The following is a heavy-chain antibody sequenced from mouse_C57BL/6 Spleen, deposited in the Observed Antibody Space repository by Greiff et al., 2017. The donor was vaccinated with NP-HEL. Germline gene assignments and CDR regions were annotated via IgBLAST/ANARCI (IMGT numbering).Heavy chain of an antibody. CDR2: IWGGGST. V-gene: IGHV2-9*01. CDR1: GFSLTSYG. CDR3: ATGRYGYDDYAMDY. Sequence: VKLMESGPGLVAPSQSLSITCTVSGFSLTSYGVDWVRQPPGKGLEWLGVIWGGGSTNYNSALMSRLSISKDNSKSQVFLKMNRLQTDDTAMYYCATGRYGYDDYAMDYWGQGTSVTVSS. J-gene: IGHJ4*01. D-gene: IGHD2-2*01.